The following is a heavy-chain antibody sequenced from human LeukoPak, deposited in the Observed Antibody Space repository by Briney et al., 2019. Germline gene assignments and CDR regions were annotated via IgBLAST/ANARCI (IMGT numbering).Heavy chain of an antibody. J-gene: IGHJ4*02. Sequence: GGSLRLSCAASGFTFSSYAMSWVRQAPGKGLEWVGVISDDGRNKKYADSVKGRFTISRDNSKDTLYLQMNSLRDEDTAVYYCAKRPSDYGDYVTYFDYWGQGTLVTVSS. D-gene: IGHD4-17*01. CDR1: GFTFSSYA. CDR3: AKRPSDYGDYVTYFDY. CDR2: ISDDGRNK. V-gene: IGHV3-30*18.